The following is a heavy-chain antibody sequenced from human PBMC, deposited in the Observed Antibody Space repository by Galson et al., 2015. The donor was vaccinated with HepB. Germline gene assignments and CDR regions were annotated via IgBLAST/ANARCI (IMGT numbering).Heavy chain of an antibody. CDR1: GYTFTSYG. J-gene: IGHJ4*02. CDR2: ISAYNGNT. Sequence: QSGAEVKKPGASVKVSCKASGYTFTSYGISWVRQAPGQGLEWMGWISAYNGNTNYAQKLQGRVTMTTDTSTSTAYMELRSLRSDDPAVYYCARDGESNDYDDYGRRFDYWGQGTLVTVSS. V-gene: IGHV1-18*01. CDR3: ARDGESNDYDDYGRRFDY. D-gene: IGHD4-17*01.